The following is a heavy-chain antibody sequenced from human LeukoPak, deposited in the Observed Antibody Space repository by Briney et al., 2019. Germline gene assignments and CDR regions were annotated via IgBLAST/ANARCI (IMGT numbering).Heavy chain of an antibody. CDR3: AKARPSNDYVWGSYRSGWYFDL. CDR2: ISAYNGNT. Sequence: ASVKVSCKASGYTFTSYGISWVRQAPGQGLEWMGWISAYNGNTNYAQKLQGRVTMTTDTSTSTAYMELRSLRSDDTAVYYCAKARPSNDYVWGSYRSGWYFDLWGRGTLVTVSS. V-gene: IGHV1-18*01. J-gene: IGHJ2*01. CDR1: GYTFTSYG. D-gene: IGHD3-16*02.